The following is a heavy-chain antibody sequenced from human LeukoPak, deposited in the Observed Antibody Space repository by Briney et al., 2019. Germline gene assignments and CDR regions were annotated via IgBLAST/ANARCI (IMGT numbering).Heavy chain of an antibody. V-gene: IGHV3-30*04. J-gene: IGHJ4*02. CDR2: ISYDGSNK. Sequence: GGSLRLSCAASGFTFSSYAMHWVRQAPGKGLEWVAVISYDGSNKYYADSVKGRFTISRDNSKNTLYLQMNSLRAKNTAVYYXXXXXXYXSGXYXNVYFDYWGXGTLVTVSS. CDR3: XXXXXYXSGXYXNVYFDY. D-gene: IGHD3-10*01. CDR1: GFTFSSYA.